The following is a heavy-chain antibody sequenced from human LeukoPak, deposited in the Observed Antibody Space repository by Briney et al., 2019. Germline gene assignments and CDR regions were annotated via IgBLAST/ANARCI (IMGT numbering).Heavy chain of an antibody. J-gene: IGHJ4*02. Sequence: PGVSLRLSCAASGFTFSSYAVSWVRQAPGKGLEWVSTISNSGGSIYYADSVKGRFTTSRDNSKNTLYLQMNSLRAEDTAIYYCANRLLGATTPFDYWGQGTLVTVSS. CDR1: GFTFSSYA. CDR2: ISNSGGSI. CDR3: ANRLLGATTPFDY. D-gene: IGHD1-26*01. V-gene: IGHV3-23*01.